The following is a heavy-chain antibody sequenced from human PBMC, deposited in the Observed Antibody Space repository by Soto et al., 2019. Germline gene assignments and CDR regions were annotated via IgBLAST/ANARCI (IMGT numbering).Heavy chain of an antibody. V-gene: IGHV3-23*01. CDR3: AKSPHSPWIFDN. J-gene: IGHJ4*02. D-gene: IGHD2-2*03. CDR1: RFTCSDYA. CDR2: ISGSGATP. Sequence: GGSLRLSCAASRFTCSDYAMPWLRHPPGKGLEWVSRISGSGATPYYADSAKGRFTISRDNSKNILYLQMNNVRAEDTAVSYCAKSPHSPWIFDNWGQGTQVTVSS.